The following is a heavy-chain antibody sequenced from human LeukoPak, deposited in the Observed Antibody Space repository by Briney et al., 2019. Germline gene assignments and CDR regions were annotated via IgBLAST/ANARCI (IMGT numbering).Heavy chain of an antibody. CDR1: GASVSGYY. CDR3: AREIADYDILTGPEDY. V-gene: IGHV4-59*02. CDR2: FYHSGTT. J-gene: IGHJ4*02. D-gene: IGHD3-9*01. Sequence: SETLSLTCAVSGASVSGYYWSWIRQPPGRELEWIGYFYHSGTTNYNPSLQNRANISVDTSKNQFSLRLTSVTAADTAVYYCAREIADYDILTGPEDYWGQGTLVTVSS.